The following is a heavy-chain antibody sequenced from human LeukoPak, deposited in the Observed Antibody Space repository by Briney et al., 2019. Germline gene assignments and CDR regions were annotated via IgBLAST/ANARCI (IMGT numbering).Heavy chain of an antibody. D-gene: IGHD3-3*01. CDR1: GFTFSSYA. CDR2: MSGSGGST. V-gene: IGHV3-23*01. J-gene: IGHJ4*02. Sequence: GGSLRLSCAASGFTFSSYAMSWVRQAPGKGLEWVSAMSGSGGSTYYADSVKGRFTVSGDNSKITLYLQMNSLGAEDTAIYYRAKVYDFWSGSNTYYFDYWGQGTLVAVSS. CDR3: AKVYDFWSGSNTYYFDY.